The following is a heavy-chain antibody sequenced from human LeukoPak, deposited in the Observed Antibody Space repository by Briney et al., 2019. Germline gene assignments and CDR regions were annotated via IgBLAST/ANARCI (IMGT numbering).Heavy chain of an antibody. Sequence: GGSLRLSCAASGFTFHICAMSWVRQAPGKGLEWVASIGSTDIYYADSVKGRFTVSRDNSQDTLYLQLNSLRAEDTAVYYCAKDATPANSIWDHFASWGPGALVTVSS. J-gene: IGHJ4*02. CDR3: AKDATPANSIWDHFAS. CDR1: GFTFHICA. D-gene: IGHD1-26*01. V-gene: IGHV3-23*01. CDR2: IGSTDI.